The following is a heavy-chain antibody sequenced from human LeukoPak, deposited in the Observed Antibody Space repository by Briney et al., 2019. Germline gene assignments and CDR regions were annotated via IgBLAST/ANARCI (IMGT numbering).Heavy chain of an antibody. V-gene: IGHV5-51*01. J-gene: IGHJ3*02. CDR1: GYSFTSYW. Sequence: GESLKISCKGSGYSFTSYWIGWVRQMPGKGLEWMGIIYPGDSDTRYSPSFQGQVTISADKSISTAYLQWSSLKASDTAMYYCERRGSLLRYFDWLGRDAFDIWGQGTMVTVSS. CDR2: IYPGDSDT. CDR3: ERRGSLLRYFDWLGRDAFDI. D-gene: IGHD3-9*01.